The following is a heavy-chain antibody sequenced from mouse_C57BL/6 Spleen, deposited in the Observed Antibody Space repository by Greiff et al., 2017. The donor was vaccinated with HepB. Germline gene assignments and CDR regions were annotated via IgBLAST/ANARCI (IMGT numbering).Heavy chain of an antibody. D-gene: IGHD2-4*01. J-gene: IGHJ1*03. Sequence: QVTLKVSGPGILQSSQTLSLTCSFSGFSLSTSGMGVSWIRQPSGKGLEWLAHIYWDDDMRYNPSLKSRLTISKDTSRNQVFLKITSVDTADTATYYCARRNDYDETSYWYFDVWGTGTTVTVSS. CDR3: ARRNDYDETSYWYFDV. CDR1: GFSLSTSGMG. V-gene: IGHV8-12*01. CDR2: IYWDDDM.